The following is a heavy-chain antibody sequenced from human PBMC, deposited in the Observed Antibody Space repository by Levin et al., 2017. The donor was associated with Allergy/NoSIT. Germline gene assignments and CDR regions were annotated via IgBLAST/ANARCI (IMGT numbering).Heavy chain of an antibody. V-gene: IGHV4-31*03. CDR1: GGSISSGGYY. J-gene: IGHJ4*02. CDR3: ARGDYYGSGSYYAFDY. D-gene: IGHD3-10*01. CDR2: IYYSGST. Sequence: PSETLSLTCTVSGGSISSGGYYWSWIRQHPGKGLEWIGYIYYSGSTYYNPSLKSRVTISVDTSKNQFSLKLSSVTAADTAVYYCARGDYYGSGSYYAFDYWGQGTLVTVSS.